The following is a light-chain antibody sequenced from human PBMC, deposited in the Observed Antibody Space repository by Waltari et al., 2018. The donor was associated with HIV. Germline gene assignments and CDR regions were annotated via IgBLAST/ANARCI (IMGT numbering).Light chain of an antibody. Sequence: QSVLTQPPSVSAAPGQKVTISCSGSSSNLGDTYVSWSQQSPGTAPKLLIYENNKPPSGIPDLFAGAKYGTSATLGITGLQTGDEADYYCGTWDSSLSAVVFGGGTKLTVL. CDR2: ENN. J-gene: IGLJ2*01. V-gene: IGLV1-51*02. CDR3: GTWDSSLSAVV. CDR1: SSNLGDTY.